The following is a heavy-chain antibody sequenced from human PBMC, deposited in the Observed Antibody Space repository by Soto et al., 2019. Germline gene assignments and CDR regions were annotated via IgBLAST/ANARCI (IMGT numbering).Heavy chain of an antibody. J-gene: IGHJ3*02. CDR3: ARAHWTGWLRSPGPPSDAFDI. D-gene: IGHD5-12*01. Sequence: QVQLVQSGAEVKKPGASVKVSCKASGYTFTSYAMHWVRQAPGQRLEWMGWINAGNGNTKYSQKFQGRVTITRDTSASTAYMELSSLRSEDTAVYYCARAHWTGWLRSPGPPSDAFDIWGQGTMVTVSS. CDR2: INAGNGNT. V-gene: IGHV1-3*01. CDR1: GYTFTSYA.